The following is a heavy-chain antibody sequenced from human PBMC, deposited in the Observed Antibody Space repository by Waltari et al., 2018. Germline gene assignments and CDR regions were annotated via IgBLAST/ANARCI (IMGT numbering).Heavy chain of an antibody. D-gene: IGHD2-15*01. CDR1: GYTFTSYD. V-gene: IGHV1-8*01. J-gene: IGHJ3*02. CDR2: MNPSSGNT. CDR3: ARRGLKGVVVSRAFDI. Sequence: QVQLVQSGAEVKKPGASVKVSCKASGYTFTSYDINWVRQATGQGLEWMGWMNPSSGNTGYARKFQGRVTMTRNTSISTAYMELSSLRSEDTAVYYCARRGLKGVVVSRAFDIWGQGTMVTVSS.